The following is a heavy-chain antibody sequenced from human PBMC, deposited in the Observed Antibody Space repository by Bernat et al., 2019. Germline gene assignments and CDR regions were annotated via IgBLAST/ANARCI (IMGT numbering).Heavy chain of an antibody. CDR2: IDNSGTT. CDR3: ARVWVRSFDWFLRSPQGLDY. V-gene: IGHV4-34*01. Sequence: QVRLEQWGAGLLKPSETLSLTCAVYGVSYGGYYWNWIRQAPGRGLEWNGDIDNSGTTKYNPSLKGRVTISVDTSTNQFSLEVMSVTAADTATYYCARVWVRSFDWFLRSPQGLDYWGQGTPVIVS. D-gene: IGHD3-9*01. J-gene: IGHJ4*02. CDR1: GVSYGGYY.